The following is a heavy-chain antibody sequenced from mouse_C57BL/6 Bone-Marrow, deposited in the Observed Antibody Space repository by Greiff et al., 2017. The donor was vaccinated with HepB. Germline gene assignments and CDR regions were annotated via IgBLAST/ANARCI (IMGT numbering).Heavy chain of an antibody. CDR1: GYAFSSYW. CDR2: IYPGDGDT. Sequence: VQLQQSGAELVKPGASVKISCKASGYAFSSYWMNWVKQRPGKGLEWIGQIYPGDGDTNYNGKFKGKATLTADKSSSTAYIQLSSLTSEDSAVYFCARQLRLRDYFDYWGQGTTLTVSS. V-gene: IGHV1-80*01. D-gene: IGHD3-2*02. CDR3: ARQLRLRDYFDY. J-gene: IGHJ2*01.